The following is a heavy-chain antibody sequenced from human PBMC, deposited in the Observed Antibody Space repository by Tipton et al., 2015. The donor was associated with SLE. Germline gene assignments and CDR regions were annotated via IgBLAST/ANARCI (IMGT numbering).Heavy chain of an antibody. Sequence: SLRLSCAASGFTFSNFAMNWVRQAPGKGLEWISVIYNGGTFYEKSVRGRFTISRENAMNSLYLQMTNLRAGDTAVYYCARSLWSGYWARDMDVWGHGTTVTVSS. J-gene: IGHJ6*02. CDR1: GFTFSNFA. V-gene: IGHV3-23*03. CDR3: ARSLWSGYWARDMDV. D-gene: IGHD3-3*01. CDR2: IYNGGT.